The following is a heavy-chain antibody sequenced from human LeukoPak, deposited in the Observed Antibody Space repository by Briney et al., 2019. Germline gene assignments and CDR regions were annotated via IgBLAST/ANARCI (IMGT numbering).Heavy chain of an antibody. D-gene: IGHD3-22*01. J-gene: IGHJ4*02. Sequence: GSLRLSCAASGFTFSSYSMNWVRQPPGKGLEWIGNIYYSGSTYYNPSLKSRVTISVDTSKNQFSLKLSSVTAADTAVYYCASGVVVITTRPFDYWGQGTLVTVSS. CDR2: IYYSGST. V-gene: IGHV4-59*04. CDR3: ASGVVVITTRPFDY. CDR1: GFTFSSYSMN.